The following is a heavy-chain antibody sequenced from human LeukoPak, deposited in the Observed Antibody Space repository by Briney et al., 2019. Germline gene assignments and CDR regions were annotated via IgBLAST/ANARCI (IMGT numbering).Heavy chain of an antibody. J-gene: IGHJ2*01. V-gene: IGHV3-64D*06. Sequence: GGSLRLSCSASGFTFSSYAMNWVRQAPGKGLEYVSAISSNGGSTYYADSVKGRFTISRDNSKNTLYLQMSSLRAEDTAVYYCARGVKIEYSSSSRNWYLDLWGRGTLVTVSS. CDR2: ISSNGGST. CDR1: GFTFSSYA. CDR3: ARGVKIEYSSSSRNWYLDL. D-gene: IGHD6-6*01.